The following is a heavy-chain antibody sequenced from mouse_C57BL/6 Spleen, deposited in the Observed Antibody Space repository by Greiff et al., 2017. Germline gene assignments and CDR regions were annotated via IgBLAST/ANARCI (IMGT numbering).Heavy chain of an antibody. V-gene: IGHV1-64*01. J-gene: IGHJ2*01. CDR2: IHPNSGST. D-gene: IGHD2-5*01. Sequence: QVQLKQPGAELVKPGASVKLSCKASGYTFTSYWMHWVKQRPGQGLEWIGMIHPNSGSTNYNEKFKSKATLTVDKSSSTAYMQLSSLTSEDSAVYYCAGAILTFDYWGQGTTLTVSS. CDR1: GYTFTSYW. CDR3: AGAILTFDY.